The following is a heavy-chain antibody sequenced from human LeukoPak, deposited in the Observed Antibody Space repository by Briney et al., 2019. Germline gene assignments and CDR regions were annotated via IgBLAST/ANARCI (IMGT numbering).Heavy chain of an antibody. CDR2: INPNSGGT. Sequence: ASVKVSCKASGYTFTSYGISWVRQAPGQGLEWMGWINPNSGGTNYAQKFQGWVTMTRDTSISTAYMELSRLRSDDTAVYYCAREVSGSYSYYYYGMDVWGQGTTVTVSS. CDR3: AREVSGSYSYYYYGMDV. J-gene: IGHJ6*02. CDR1: GYTFTSYG. D-gene: IGHD1-26*01. V-gene: IGHV1-2*04.